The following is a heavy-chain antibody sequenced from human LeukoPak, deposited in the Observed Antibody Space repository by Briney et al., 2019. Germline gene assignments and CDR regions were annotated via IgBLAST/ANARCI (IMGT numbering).Heavy chain of an antibody. Sequence: PSETLSLTCNVSGYSISSGFYWGWIRQPPGKGLEWIGTIYHSGNTYYSASLKSRVTMSVDTSKNQFSLKLSSATAADTAVYYCARVVVVVAATVYYYMDVWGKGTTVTISS. V-gene: IGHV4-38-2*02. CDR3: ARVVVVVAATVYYYMDV. D-gene: IGHD2-15*01. J-gene: IGHJ6*03. CDR2: IYHSGNT. CDR1: GYSISSGFY.